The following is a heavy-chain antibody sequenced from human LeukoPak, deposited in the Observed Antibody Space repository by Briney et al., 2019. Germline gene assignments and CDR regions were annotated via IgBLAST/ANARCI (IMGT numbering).Heavy chain of an antibody. J-gene: IGHJ4*02. CDR2: INPNSGGT. D-gene: IGHD5-18*01. V-gene: IGHV1-2*02. Sequence: GASVKVSCKASGYTFTGYYMHWVRQAPGQGLEWMGWINPNSGGTNYAQKFQGRVTMTRDTSISTAYMELSRLRSDDTAVYHCARVRRGYSYGYSDYWGQGTLVSVSS. CDR3: ARVRRGYSYGYSDY. CDR1: GYTFTGYY.